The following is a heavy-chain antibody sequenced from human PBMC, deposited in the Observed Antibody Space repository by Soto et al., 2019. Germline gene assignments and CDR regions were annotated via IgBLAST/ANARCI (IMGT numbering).Heavy chain of an antibody. Sequence: PGGSLRLSCAASGFTFSSDGMSWVRQAPGKGLEWVSLITDNGGSTYYADSVKGRFTISRDNTKNTLFLQMNSLRAEYTAVYYCAKERATTTAFDYWGQGALVTVSS. CDR2: ITDNGGST. D-gene: IGHD4-17*01. V-gene: IGHV3-23*01. J-gene: IGHJ4*02. CDR1: GFTFSSDG. CDR3: AKERATTTAFDY.